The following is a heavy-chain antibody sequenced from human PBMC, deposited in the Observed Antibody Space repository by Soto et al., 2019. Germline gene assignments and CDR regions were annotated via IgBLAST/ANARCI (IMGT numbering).Heavy chain of an antibody. D-gene: IGHD6-6*01. CDR2: IKQDGSEK. V-gene: IGHV3-7*01. Sequence: GGSLRLSCAASGFTFSSYWMSWVRQAPGKGLEWVANIKQDGSEKYYVDSVKGRFTISRDNAKNSLYLQMNSLRAEDTAVYYCAGELYSSSKGVAGWFDPWGQGTLVTVSS. J-gene: IGHJ5*02. CDR1: GFTFSSYW. CDR3: AGELYSSSKGVAGWFDP.